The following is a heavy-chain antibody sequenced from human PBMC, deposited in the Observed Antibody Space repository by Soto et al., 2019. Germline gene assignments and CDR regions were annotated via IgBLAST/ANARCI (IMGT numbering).Heavy chain of an antibody. V-gene: IGHV2-70*01. J-gene: IGHJ2*01. D-gene: IGHD5-12*01. CDR3: APLRPPGGYYGYDFDWYFDL. CDR1: GFSLSTSGMC. CDR2: IDWDDDK. Sequence: SGPTLVNPTQTLTLTCTFSGFSLSTSGMCVGWIRQPPGKALEWLALIDWDDDKYYSTSLKTRLTISKDTSRNQVVLTLTNMAPVDTATYYCAPLRPPGGYYGYDFDWYFDLWGRGTLVTVSS.